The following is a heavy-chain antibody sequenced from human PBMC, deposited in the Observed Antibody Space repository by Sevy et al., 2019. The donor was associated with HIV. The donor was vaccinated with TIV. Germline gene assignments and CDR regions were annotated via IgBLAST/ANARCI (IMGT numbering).Heavy chain of an antibody. CDR1: GFTVSSNY. J-gene: IGHJ3*02. CDR3: ARAVDIVATISADALDI. Sequence: GGSLRLSCAASGFTVSSNYMSWVRQAPGKGLEWVSVIYSGGSTYYADSVKGRFTISRDNSKNTLYLQMNSVRAEDTAVYYGARAVDIVATISADALDIWGQGTMVTVSS. D-gene: IGHD5-12*01. CDR2: IYSGGST. V-gene: IGHV3-53*01.